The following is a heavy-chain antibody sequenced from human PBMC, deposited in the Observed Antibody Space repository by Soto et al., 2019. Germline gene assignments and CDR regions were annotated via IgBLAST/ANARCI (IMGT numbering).Heavy chain of an antibody. Sequence: QLQLQESGSGLVKPSQTLSLTCAVSGGSISSGGYSWSWIRQPPGKGLEWIGYIYHSGSTYCNPSLKSGVTRSVDRSKNQFSLKLSSVTAADTAVYYCAAGGGLPRYSWGQGTLVTVSS. J-gene: IGHJ4*02. CDR1: GGSISSGGYS. CDR2: IYHSGST. CDR3: AAGGGLPRYS. D-gene: IGHD5-12*01. V-gene: IGHV4-30-2*01.